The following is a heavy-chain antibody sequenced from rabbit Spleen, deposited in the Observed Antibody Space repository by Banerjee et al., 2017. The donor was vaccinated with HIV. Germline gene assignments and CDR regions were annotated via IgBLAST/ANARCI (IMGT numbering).Heavy chain of an antibody. Sequence: QEQLVESGGGLVQPGGSLTLSCKASGFSFSSSHWMSWVRQAPGKGLEWIGFIYTGTTVSTYYASWAKGRFTISKTSTAVTLQLTSLTAADTATYFCVRDLSTTGYGSMDLWGPGTLVTVS. CDR2: IYTGTTVST. D-gene: IGHD7-1*01. CDR1: GFSFSSSHW. V-gene: IGHV1S45*01. J-gene: IGHJ4*01. CDR3: VRDLSTTGYGSMDL.